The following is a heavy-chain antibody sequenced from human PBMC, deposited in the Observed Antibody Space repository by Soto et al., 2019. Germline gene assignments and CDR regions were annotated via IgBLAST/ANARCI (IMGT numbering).Heavy chain of an antibody. CDR2: IYYSGST. D-gene: IGHD3-22*01. J-gene: IGHJ3*02. CDR1: GGSISSSSYY. CDR3: ASRGLFHVNAFDI. Sequence: PSETLSLTCTVSGGSISSSSYYWGWIRQPPGKGLEWIGTIYYSGSTYYNPSLKSRVTISVDTSKNQFSLKLSSVTAADTAVYYCASRGLFHVNAFDIWGQGTMVTVSS. V-gene: IGHV4-39*01.